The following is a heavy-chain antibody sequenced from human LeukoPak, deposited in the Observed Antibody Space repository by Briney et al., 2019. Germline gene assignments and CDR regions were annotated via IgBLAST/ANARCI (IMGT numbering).Heavy chain of an antibody. Sequence: QPGGSLRLSCATSGFTFSSYGMHWVRQAPGKGLEWVAFIRYDGSNKYYADSVKGRFTISRDNSKNTLYLQMNSLRAEDTAVYYCAKLRDSSGYSSIGYWGQGTLVTVSS. CDR3: AKLRDSSGYSSIGY. J-gene: IGHJ4*02. CDR2: IRYDGSNK. D-gene: IGHD3-22*01. V-gene: IGHV3-30*02. CDR1: GFTFSSYG.